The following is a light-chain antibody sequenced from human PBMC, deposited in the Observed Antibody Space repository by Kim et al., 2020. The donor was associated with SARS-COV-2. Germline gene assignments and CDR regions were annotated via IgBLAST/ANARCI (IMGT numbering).Light chain of an antibody. CDR2: GAS. Sequence: PEEIATPPCRASQSVSSSYLAWYQQKPGQAPRLLIYGASSRATGIPDRFSGSGSGTDFTLTISRLEPEDFAVYYCQQYGSSPWTFGQGTKVDIK. J-gene: IGKJ1*01. V-gene: IGKV3-20*01. CDR3: QQYGSSPWT. CDR1: QSVSSSY.